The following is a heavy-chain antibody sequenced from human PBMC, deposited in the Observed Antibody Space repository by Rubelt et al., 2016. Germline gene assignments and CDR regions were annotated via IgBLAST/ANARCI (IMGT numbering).Heavy chain of an antibody. CDR2: ISSSSSYI. J-gene: IGHJ4*02. V-gene: IGHV3-21*04. Sequence: EVQLVESGGGLVKPGGSLRLSCAASGFTFSSYSMNWVRQAPGKGLEWVSSISSSSSYIYSAASVKGRFTISRDNAKNSLYLQMNSLRAEDTALYDCAKGPDGATFDSWGQGTLVTVSS. D-gene: IGHD1-26*01. CDR3: AKGPDGATFDS. CDR1: GFTFSSYS.